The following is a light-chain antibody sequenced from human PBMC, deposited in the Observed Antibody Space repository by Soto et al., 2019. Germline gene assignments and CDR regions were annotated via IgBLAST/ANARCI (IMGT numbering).Light chain of an antibody. CDR2: DAS. CDR3: QQFNNWPVT. Sequence: GDRVTITCRASQAISSALAWYQQKPGKPPKLLIYDASTLQSGVPSRFSGTASGTDFTLTINSLQPEDFATYYCQQFNNWPVTFGTGTKVDIK. CDR1: QAISSA. V-gene: IGKV1D-13*01. J-gene: IGKJ3*01.